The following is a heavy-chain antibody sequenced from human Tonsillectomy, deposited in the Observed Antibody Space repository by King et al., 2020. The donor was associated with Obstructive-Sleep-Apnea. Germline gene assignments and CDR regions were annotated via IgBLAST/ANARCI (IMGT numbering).Heavy chain of an antibody. CDR1: GFTFSSDA. Sequence: HVQLVESGGGVVQPGRSLRLPCAASGFTFSSDAMNWVRQAPGKGLEWGAGISYDGSNKYYADSGKGRFTISRDNSNNTLYLQMNSLRAEDTAVYYCARDGPEGGYNYLDYWGQGTLVTVSS. D-gene: IGHD5-24*01. V-gene: IGHV3-30*04. J-gene: IGHJ4*02. CDR2: ISYDGSNK. CDR3: ARDGPEGGYNYLDY.